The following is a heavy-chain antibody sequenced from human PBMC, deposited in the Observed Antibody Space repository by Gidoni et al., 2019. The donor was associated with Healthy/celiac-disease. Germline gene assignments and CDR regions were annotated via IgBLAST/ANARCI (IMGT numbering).Heavy chain of an antibody. Sequence: EVQLVESGGGLVQPGGSLRLSCAASGFTFSSYSMNWVRQAPGKGLEWVSYISSSSSTIYYADSVKGRFTISRDNAKNSLYLQMNSLRDEDTAVYYCARVPYGIAVAGQPFDYWGQGTLVTVSS. CDR2: ISSSSSTI. CDR3: ARVPYGIAVAGQPFDY. V-gene: IGHV3-48*02. CDR1: GFTFSSYS. J-gene: IGHJ4*02. D-gene: IGHD6-19*01.